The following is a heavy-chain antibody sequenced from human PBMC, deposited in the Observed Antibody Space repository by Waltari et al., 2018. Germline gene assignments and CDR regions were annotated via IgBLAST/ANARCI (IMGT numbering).Heavy chain of an antibody. CDR2: IKKDGSEE. D-gene: IGHD1-26*01. V-gene: IGHV3-7*01. J-gene: IGHJ3*01. CDR3: ARIDPLVGLASGGVFDL. Sequence: EVQLVQSGGGLVQPGGSLRLSCAASGFSLGTFWMAWFRQTPGKGLEWVANIKKDGSEEHYVDSVMGRFTISRDNAKNSLYLQMNSLGAEDTAVYFCARIDPLVGLASGGVFDLWGQGTMVTVSS. CDR1: GFSLGTFW.